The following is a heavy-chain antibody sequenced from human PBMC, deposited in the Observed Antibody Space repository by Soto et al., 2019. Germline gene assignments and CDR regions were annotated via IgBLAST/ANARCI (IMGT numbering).Heavy chain of an antibody. CDR2: VSGYNGHT. Sequence: QVKLEQSGAEVKKPGASVKVSCKASGYTFFSYGITWVRQAPGQGLEWMGWVSGYNGHTSYAQKFQGRVTMTRDISTTTAYMELRNLRSDDTAVYYCARLVGPTSSDNWFDPWGQGTLVTVSS. CDR1: GYTFFSYG. V-gene: IGHV1-18*01. D-gene: IGHD1-26*01. CDR3: ARLVGPTSSDNWFDP. J-gene: IGHJ5*02.